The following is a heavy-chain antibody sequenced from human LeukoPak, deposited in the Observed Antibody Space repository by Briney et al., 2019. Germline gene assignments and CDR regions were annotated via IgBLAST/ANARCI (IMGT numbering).Heavy chain of an antibody. CDR3: ARDRLASEQAFLFSY. CDR2: IIPIFGTA. J-gene: IGHJ4*02. CDR1: GGTFSSYA. D-gene: IGHD1/OR15-1a*01. Sequence: ASVKVSCKASGGTFSSYAISWVRQAPGQGLEWMGGIIPIFGTANYAQKFQGRVTITTDESTSTAYMELSSLRSEDTAVYYCARDRLASEQAFLFSYWGQGTLVTVSS. V-gene: IGHV1-69*05.